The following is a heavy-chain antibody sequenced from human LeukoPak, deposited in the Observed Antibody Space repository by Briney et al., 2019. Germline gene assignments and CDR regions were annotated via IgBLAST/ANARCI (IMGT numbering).Heavy chain of an antibody. Sequence: SVKVSCKASGGTFSSYAISWVRQAPGQGLEWMGRIIPIFGTANYAQKFQGRVTITTDESTSTAYMELSSLRSEDTAVYYCARQVWSGYYTFDYWGQGTLVTVPS. J-gene: IGHJ4*02. D-gene: IGHD3-3*01. CDR3: ARQVWSGYYTFDY. V-gene: IGHV1-69*05. CDR2: IIPIFGTA. CDR1: GGTFSSYA.